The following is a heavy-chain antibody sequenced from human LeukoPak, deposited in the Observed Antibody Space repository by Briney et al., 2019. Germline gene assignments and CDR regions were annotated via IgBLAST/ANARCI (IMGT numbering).Heavy chain of an antibody. Sequence: QAGGSLRLSCAASGFTFSSYWMSWVRQAPGKGLEWVANIKQDGSEKYYVDSVKGRFTISRDNAKNTLYLQMNSLRAEDTAVYYCAREDGYSFDEGENAFDIWGQGTMVTVSS. CDR2: IKQDGSEK. CDR3: AREDGYSFDEGENAFDI. D-gene: IGHD5-18*01. V-gene: IGHV3-7*01. J-gene: IGHJ3*02. CDR1: GFTFSSYW.